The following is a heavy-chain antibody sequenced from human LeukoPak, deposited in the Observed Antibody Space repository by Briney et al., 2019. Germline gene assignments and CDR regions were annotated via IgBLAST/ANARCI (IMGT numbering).Heavy chain of an antibody. Sequence: ASVKVSCKASGYTFTGYYMHWVRQAPGQGLEWLGIINPNGGRTAYAQNFQGRVSMTRDTSTTTVYMELSSLRSDDTAVYHCARDMSTAVTPISYAFDVWGQGTMVTVSS. CDR3: ARDMSTAVTPISYAFDV. D-gene: IGHD4-23*01. CDR2: INPNGGRT. J-gene: IGHJ3*01. V-gene: IGHV1-46*01. CDR1: GYTFTGYY.